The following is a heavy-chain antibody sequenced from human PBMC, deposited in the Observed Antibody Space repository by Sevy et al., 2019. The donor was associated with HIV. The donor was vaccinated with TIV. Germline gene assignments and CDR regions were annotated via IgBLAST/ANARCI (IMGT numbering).Heavy chain of an antibody. J-gene: IGHJ4*02. CDR3: ARVGDRGSFDY. V-gene: IGHV3-48*02. D-gene: IGHD3-10*01. CDR2: ISSSGSVI. CDR1: EFTFSNYS. Sequence: GGSLRLSCVGSEFTFSNYSMIWVRQAPGRGLEWVAYISSSGSVIYYADSVKGRFTISRDNAKNSLYLQMNSLGDADTAVYYCARVGDRGSFDYWGPGTQVTVSS.